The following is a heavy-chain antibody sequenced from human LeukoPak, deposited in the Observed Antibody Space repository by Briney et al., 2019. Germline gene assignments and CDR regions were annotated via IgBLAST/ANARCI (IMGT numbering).Heavy chain of an antibody. CDR1: GFTFSSYA. J-gene: IGHJ4*02. D-gene: IGHD6-13*01. V-gene: IGHV3-23*01. CDR2: ITGSGGTT. Sequence: PGGSLRLSCAASGFTFSSYAMNWVRQAPGKGLEWVSGITGSGGTTYYADSVKGRFTISRDNSKNTLYLQMNSLRAEDTALYYCAKKGDFAAARIAQFDSWGQGTLVTVSS. CDR3: AKKGDFAAARIAQFDS.